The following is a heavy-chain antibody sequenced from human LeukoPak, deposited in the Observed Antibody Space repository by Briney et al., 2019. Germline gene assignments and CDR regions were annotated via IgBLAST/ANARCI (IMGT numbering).Heavy chain of an antibody. V-gene: IGHV4-4*07. CDR1: GGSMSRYY. Sequence: SETLSLTCTVSGGSMSRYYWSWIRQAAGKAPEWIGRIYSTGSSDYNPSLQSRVTMSVDTSKNQFSLNVSTVTAADTAIYYWARDRWFDTWGQGTLVTVSS. CDR2: IYSTGSS. CDR3: ARDRWFDT. J-gene: IGHJ5*02.